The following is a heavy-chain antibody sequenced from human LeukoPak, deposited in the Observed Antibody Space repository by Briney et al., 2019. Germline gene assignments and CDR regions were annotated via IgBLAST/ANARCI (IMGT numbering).Heavy chain of an antibody. CDR2: IYYTGST. V-gene: IGHV4-39*07. J-gene: IGHJ3*02. Sequence: KSSETLSLTCSVSGGSISSSDYDWGWIRQPPGTGLDWIANIYYTGSTYYNPSLKSRVTISVDTSKNQFSLKLSSVTAADTAVYYCARDKPGIGHAFDIWGQGTMVTVSS. CDR1: GGSISSSDYD. CDR3: ARDKPGIGHAFDI. D-gene: IGHD3-3*02.